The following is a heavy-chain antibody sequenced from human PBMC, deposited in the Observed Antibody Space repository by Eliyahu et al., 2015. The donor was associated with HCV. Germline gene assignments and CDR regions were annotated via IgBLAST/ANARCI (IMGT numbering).Heavy chain of an antibody. D-gene: IGHD3-3*01. CDR1: GFXXGTFA. CDR3: AKATEYDFWSAYDH. CDR2: ISGSGEXT. Sequence: EVQLLESGGALTRPGGSXRXSCATSGFXXGTFAMSWVRQXPGKGLEWVSTISGSGEXTYYADSVKGRFTISRDKSQNTLFLQMNSLSADDTAVYYCAKATEYDFWSAYDHWGQGTLVTVSS. V-gene: IGHV3-23*01. J-gene: IGHJ4*02.